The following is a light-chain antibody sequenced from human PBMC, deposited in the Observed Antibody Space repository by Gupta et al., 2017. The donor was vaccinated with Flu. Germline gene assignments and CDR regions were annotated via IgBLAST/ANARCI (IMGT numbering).Light chain of an antibody. CDR1: QSPSKW. J-gene: IGKJ1*01. Sequence: PSFVSASVGNSVTITCRADQSPSKWLAWYQQKPGKVPKLLIYETSTLQTGVPSRFSGSRTGTDFTLTISSLQPEDFATYFCQQGSSLPWTFGQGTKVEIK. CDR2: ETS. CDR3: QQGSSLPWT. V-gene: IGKV1-12*01.